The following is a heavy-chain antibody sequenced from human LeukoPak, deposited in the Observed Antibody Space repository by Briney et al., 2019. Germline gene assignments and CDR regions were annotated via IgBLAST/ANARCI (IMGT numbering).Heavy chain of an antibody. J-gene: IGHJ4*02. D-gene: IGHD2-8*02. Sequence: ASVKLSFTASGSTFTGNFFHWGRQPPGPGHERMGCINPDSGGTKYAQKFQGRVTLTRDTSITTAYMDLTRLKSDDTAVYFCARDLGTGDLSFDYWGQGTLLSVSS. V-gene: IGHV1-2*02. CDR1: GSTFTGNF. CDR3: ARDLGTGDLSFDY. CDR2: INPDSGGT.